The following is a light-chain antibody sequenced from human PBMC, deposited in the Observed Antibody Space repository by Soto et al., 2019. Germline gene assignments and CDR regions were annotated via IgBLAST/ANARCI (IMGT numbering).Light chain of an antibody. CDR3: AAWDDSLSGRV. CDR2: DVN. CDR1: SRDVGGYNY. Sequence: QSALTQPRSVSGSPGQSVTISCTGTSRDVGGYNYVSWYQQHPGKAPKLIIYDVNKRPSGVPARFSGSKSGDTASLTISGLQAEDEAEYYCAAWDDSLSGRVFGGGTKLTVL. J-gene: IGLJ2*01. V-gene: IGLV2-11*01.